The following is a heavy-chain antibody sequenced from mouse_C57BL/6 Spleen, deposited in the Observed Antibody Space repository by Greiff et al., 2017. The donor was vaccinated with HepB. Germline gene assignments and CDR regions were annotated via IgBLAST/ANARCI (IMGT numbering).Heavy chain of an antibody. CDR2: ISYDGSN. CDR3: ARDRGYYLDY. J-gene: IGHJ2*01. V-gene: IGHV3-6*01. CDR1: GYSITSGYY. Sequence: DVQLQESGPGLVKPSQSLSLTCSVTGYSITSGYYWNWIRQFPGNKLEWMGYISYDGSNNYNPSLKNRISITRDTSKNQFFLKLNSVTTEDTATYYCARDRGYYLDYWGQGTTLTVSS. D-gene: IGHD1-1*02.